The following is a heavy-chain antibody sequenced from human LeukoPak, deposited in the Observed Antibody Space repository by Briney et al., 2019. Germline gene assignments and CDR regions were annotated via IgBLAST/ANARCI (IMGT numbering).Heavy chain of an antibody. CDR3: ARAPVGGVVVVAVHFGY. J-gene: IGHJ4*02. V-gene: IGHV1-2*02. Sequence: ASVKVSCKASGYTFTGYYMHWVRQVPGQGLEWMGWINPNSGGTNYAQKFQGRVTMTRDTSISTAYMELSRLRSDDTAVYYCARAPVGGVVVVAVHFGYWGQETLVTVSS. CDR2: INPNSGGT. CDR1: GYTFTGYY. D-gene: IGHD2-15*01.